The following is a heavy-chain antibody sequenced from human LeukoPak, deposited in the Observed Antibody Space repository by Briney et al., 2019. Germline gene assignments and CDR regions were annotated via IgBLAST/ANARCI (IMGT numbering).Heavy chain of an antibody. V-gene: IGHV4-59*08. CDR3: ARLQRRYSPFDP. D-gene: IGHD2-15*01. Sequence: PSETLSLTCTVSGGSISGYFWSWVRQPPGKGLEWIAYIYYSGSTNYNSSLKSRVAISVDTSNNQFSLRLSSVTAADTAVYYCARLQRRYSPFDPWGQGILVTVSS. CDR2: IYYSGST. J-gene: IGHJ5*02. CDR1: GGSISGYF.